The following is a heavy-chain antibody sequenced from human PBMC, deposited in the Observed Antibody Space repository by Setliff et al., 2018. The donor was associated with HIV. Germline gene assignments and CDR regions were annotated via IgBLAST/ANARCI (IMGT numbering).Heavy chain of an antibody. CDR3: ARGRRLPGGKYFDY. CDR2: TNPGATT. D-gene: IGHD3-16*01. CDR1: GGSISSYF. J-gene: IGHJ4*01. V-gene: IGHV4-34*01. Sequence: PSETLSLTCTVSGGSISSYFWTWIRQPPGKGLEWIGETNPGATTNYNPSLKSRVTISVDTSKKQVSLKVNSLTAADTAVYYCARGRRLPGGKYFDYWGRGTLVTVSS.